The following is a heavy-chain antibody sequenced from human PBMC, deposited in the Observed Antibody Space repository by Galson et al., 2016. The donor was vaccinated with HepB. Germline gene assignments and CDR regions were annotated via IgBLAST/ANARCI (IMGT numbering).Heavy chain of an antibody. V-gene: IGHV1-8*02. J-gene: IGHJ4*02. CDR2: MSPSTGNT. Sequence: SVKVSCKASGYTFSDYDINWVRQAPGQGLEWMGWMSPSTGNTGYAQKFADSVAMTADTSARTAYVELSGLTSDDTATYYCARYFNPFDYWGQGTLLVVSS. D-gene: IGHD2/OR15-2a*01. CDR3: ARYFNPFDY. CDR1: GYTFSDYD.